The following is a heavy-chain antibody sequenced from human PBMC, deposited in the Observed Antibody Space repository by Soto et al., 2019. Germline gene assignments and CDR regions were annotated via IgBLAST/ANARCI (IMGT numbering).Heavy chain of an antibody. CDR1: GYSFARHW. CDR2: IDPGDSET. D-gene: IGHD3-3*01. V-gene: IGHV5-51*01. Sequence: GESLKISCKGLGYSFARHWIGWVRQMPGKGLEWMGIIDPGDSETRYSPSFEGQVSISVDKSTSTAYLQWSSLKDSDTAMYYCARHFSQRPIDHLDVWGQGTTVTVSS. CDR3: ARHFSQRPIDHLDV. J-gene: IGHJ6*02.